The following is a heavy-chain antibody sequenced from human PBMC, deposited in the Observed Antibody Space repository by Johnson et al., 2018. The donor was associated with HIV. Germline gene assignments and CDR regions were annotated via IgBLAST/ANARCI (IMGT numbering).Heavy chain of an antibody. CDR2: IYSGGSP. Sequence: VQLVESGGGVVQPGRSLRLSCAASGFTFSSYTMHWVRQAPGKGLEWVAVIYSGGSPYYADSVKGRFTISRDNSKNTLYLQMNSLRAEDTAVYYCGRLGLTDAFDIWGQGTMVTVSP. CDR1: GFTFSSYT. J-gene: IGHJ3*02. CDR3: GRLGLTDAFDI. V-gene: IGHV3-66*01. D-gene: IGHD2-8*01.